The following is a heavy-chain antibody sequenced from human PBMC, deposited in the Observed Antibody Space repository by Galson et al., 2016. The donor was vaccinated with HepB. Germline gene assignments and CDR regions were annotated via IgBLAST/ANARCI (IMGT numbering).Heavy chain of an antibody. D-gene: IGHD3-16*01. V-gene: IGHV3-33*01. CDR1: GFSFHNYG. CDR3: ARGVGGSDRRHWLDP. J-gene: IGHJ5*02. Sequence: LRLSCAASGFSFHNYGLHWVRQAPGKGLEWVAVIWHEGSKKYYADSVKGRFTISRDNSKNTLYLHMNSRSAEDTAVYYCARGVGGSDRRHWLDPWGQGTLVTVSS. CDR2: IWHEGSKK.